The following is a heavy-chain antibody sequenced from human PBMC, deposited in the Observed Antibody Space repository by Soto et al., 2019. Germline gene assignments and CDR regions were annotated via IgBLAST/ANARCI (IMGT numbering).Heavy chain of an antibody. Sequence: QVQLHESGPGLVKPSQTLFLTCTVSGDSISTGYYWSWIRQHPGKGLEWIGYIHYGGSTWYNPSLKRKVTISVDTDKSKYSPKLRSISPADKAFYYYSRARGAGSDSDQWGQGILVTVSS. CDR3: SRARGAGSDSDQ. D-gene: IGHD2-21*01. CDR1: GDSISTGYY. V-gene: IGHV4-31*01. J-gene: IGHJ1*01. CDR2: IHYGGST.